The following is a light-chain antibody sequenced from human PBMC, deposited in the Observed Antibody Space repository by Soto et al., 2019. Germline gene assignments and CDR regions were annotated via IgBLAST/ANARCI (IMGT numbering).Light chain of an antibody. CDR3: AVWDDSLSGWV. J-gene: IGLJ3*02. Sequence: QSVLTQPPSASGTPGQRVTISCSGSISNIGNNYVCWYQHLPGTAPKLLIYRNNQRPSGVPDRFSGSKSGTSASLAISGLRSDDEADYYCAVWDDSLSGWVFGGGTKLTVL. CDR2: RNN. V-gene: IGLV1-47*01. CDR1: ISNIGNNY.